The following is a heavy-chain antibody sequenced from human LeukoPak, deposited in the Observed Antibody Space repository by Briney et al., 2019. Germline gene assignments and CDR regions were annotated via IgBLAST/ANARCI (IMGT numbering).Heavy chain of an antibody. CDR1: GFTFRIYG. CDR2: ISYDGSHR. D-gene: IGHD6-6*01. J-gene: IGHJ6*03. CDR3: ARAPVHYSYYYMDV. V-gene: IGHV3-30*04. Sequence: GRSLRLSCAASGFTFRIYGMHWVRQAPGKGLEWVAVISYDGSHRYYADSVKGRFTISRDDSKNTLYLQMDSLRPEDTAVYFCARAPVHYSYYYMDVWGKGTTVTVSS.